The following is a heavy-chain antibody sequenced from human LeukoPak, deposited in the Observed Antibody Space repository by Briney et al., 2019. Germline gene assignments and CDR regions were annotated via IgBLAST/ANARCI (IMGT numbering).Heavy chain of an antibody. CDR2: MNPNSGNT. V-gene: IGHV1-8*02. D-gene: IGHD3-16*02. CDR1: GYTFTSYD. CDR3: ARGGHYDSVGGSYRPGFDP. Sequence: GASVKVSCKASGYTFTSYDINWVRQATGQGLEWMGWMNPNSGNTGYAQKFQGRVTMTRNTSISTAYMELSSLRSEDTSVYYCARGGHYDSVGGSYRPGFDPWGQGTLVTVS. J-gene: IGHJ5*02.